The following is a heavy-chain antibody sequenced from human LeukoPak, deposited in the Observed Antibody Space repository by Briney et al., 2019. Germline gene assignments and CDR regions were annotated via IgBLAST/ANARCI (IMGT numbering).Heavy chain of an antibody. CDR2: VSGGGGTT. V-gene: IGHV3-23*01. CDR3: ANGDAGRPSEGLDY. CDR1: GFTFSSHA. J-gene: IGHJ4*02. Sequence: PRGSLRLSCAASGFTFSSHAVSWVRQPPGKGLEWVSSVSGGGGTTYYADSVKGRFTISRDNSKSTLYLQMNSLRAEDTAVYYCANGDAGRPSEGLDYWGRGTLVTVSS. D-gene: IGHD6-6*01.